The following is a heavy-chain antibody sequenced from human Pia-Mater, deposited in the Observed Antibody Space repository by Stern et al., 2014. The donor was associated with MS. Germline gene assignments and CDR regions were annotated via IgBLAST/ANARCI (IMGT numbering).Heavy chain of an antibody. J-gene: IGHJ4*02. V-gene: IGHV3-48*02. CDR3: ARSLSLQGI. Sequence: VQLVHSGGGLVQPGGSLRLSCVASGFSLSNYAMNWVRQAPGKGLEWVSSISSSSSIIYYGDSVKGRFTISRDNAKNSLYLQMDSLRDEDTAVYYCARSLSLQGIWGQGTLVTVSS. CDR1: GFSLSNYA. D-gene: IGHD2-21*01. CDR2: ISSSSSII.